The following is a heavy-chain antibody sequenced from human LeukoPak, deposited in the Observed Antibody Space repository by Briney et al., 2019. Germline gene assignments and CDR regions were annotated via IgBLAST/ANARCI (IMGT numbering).Heavy chain of an antibody. CDR2: INPNSGGT. CDR3: AYSSSWSGRPEAFDI. J-gene: IGHJ3*02. V-gene: IGHV1-2*02. Sequence: GASVKVSCKASGYTFTGYYMHWVRQAPGQGLEWMGWINPNSGGTNYAQKFQGRVTMTRDTSKNQFSLKLSSVTAADTAVYYCAYSSSWSGRPEAFDIWGQGTMVTVSS. D-gene: IGHD6-13*01. CDR1: GYTFTGYY.